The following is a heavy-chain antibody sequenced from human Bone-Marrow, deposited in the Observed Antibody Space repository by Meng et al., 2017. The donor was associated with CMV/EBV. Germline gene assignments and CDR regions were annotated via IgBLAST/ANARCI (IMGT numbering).Heavy chain of an antibody. V-gene: IGHV3-21*01. D-gene: IGHD1-26*01. CDR3: ARDVPLSGSYLVDWFDP. J-gene: IGHJ5*02. CDR1: GFTFSSYS. Sequence: GESLKISCAASGFTFSSYSMNWVRQAPGKGLEWVSSISSSSSYIYYADSVKGRFTISRDNAKNSLYLQMNSLSAEDTAVYYCARDVPLSGSYLVDWFDPWGQGTLVTVSS. CDR2: ISSSSSYI.